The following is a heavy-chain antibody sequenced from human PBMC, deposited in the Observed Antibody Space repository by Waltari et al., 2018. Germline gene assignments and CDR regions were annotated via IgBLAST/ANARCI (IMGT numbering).Heavy chain of an antibody. CDR2: INPKSGET. D-gene: IGHD6-13*01. CDR1: GYTFTGYY. J-gene: IGHJ5*02. Sequence: QVQLVQSGAEVKKPGASVKVSCKGSGYTFTGYYMHWVRQAPGQGLEWMGWINPKSGETNYAQKCQGRVTMTRDTSIRTAYMEVSSLRSDDTAVYYCAIASAGQNWFDPWGQGTLVTVSS. CDR3: AIASAGQNWFDP. V-gene: IGHV1-2*02.